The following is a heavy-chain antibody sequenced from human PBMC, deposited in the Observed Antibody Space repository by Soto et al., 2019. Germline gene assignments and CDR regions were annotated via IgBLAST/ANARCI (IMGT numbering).Heavy chain of an antibody. Sequence: GGSLRLSCAASGFTFSSYSMNWVRQAPGKGLEWVSSISSSSSYIYYADSVKGRFTISRDNAKNSLYLQMNSLRAEDTAVYYCARVVRKTPVKYYYDSSGYSDYWGQGTLVTVSS. CDR2: ISSSSSYI. D-gene: IGHD3-22*01. CDR1: GFTFSSYS. V-gene: IGHV3-21*01. J-gene: IGHJ4*02. CDR3: ARVVRKTPVKYYYDSSGYSDY.